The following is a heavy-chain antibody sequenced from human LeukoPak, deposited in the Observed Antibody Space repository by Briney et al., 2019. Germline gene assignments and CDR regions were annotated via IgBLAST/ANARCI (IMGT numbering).Heavy chain of an antibody. CDR1: GGSISSGGYY. CDR2: IYHSGST. CDR3: AREIVYSYGLRDWFDH. Sequence: SQTLSLTCTVSGGSISSGGYYWSWIRQPPGKGLEWIGYIYHSGSTYYKPSLKRRVTISVDRSKNQFSLKLSSVTAADTAVYYCAREIVYSYGLRDWFDHWGQGTLVTVSS. J-gene: IGHJ5*02. D-gene: IGHD5-18*01. V-gene: IGHV4-30-2*01.